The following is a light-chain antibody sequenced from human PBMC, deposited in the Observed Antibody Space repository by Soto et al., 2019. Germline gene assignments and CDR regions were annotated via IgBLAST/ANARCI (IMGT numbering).Light chain of an antibody. CDR2: GAF. CDR1: QSVSSN. J-gene: IGKJ4*01. V-gene: IGKV3-20*01. Sequence: EIVMTQSPVTLSVSPGERATLSCRASQSVSSNLAWYQQKPGQAPSLLIYGAFTRGTGIPDRFSGGGSGTDFTLTISRLEPEDFAVYYCLQYDTSPLTFGGGTKVDI. CDR3: LQYDTSPLT.